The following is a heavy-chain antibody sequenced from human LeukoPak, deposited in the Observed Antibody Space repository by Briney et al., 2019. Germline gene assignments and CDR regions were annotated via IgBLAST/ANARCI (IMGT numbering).Heavy chain of an antibody. D-gene: IGHD2-15*01. J-gene: IGHJ4*02. CDR2: NPYDGSNT. Sequence: PGRSLRLSCAASGFIFSNYGMHWVRQAPGKGLEWVAVNPYDGSNTYYADSVKGRFTISRDNSKNTLYLQMNSLRAEDTAVYYCAKISEFVVVVAAGELDYWGQGTLVTVSS. CDR3: AKISEFVVVVAAGELDY. CDR1: GFIFSNYG. V-gene: IGHV3-30*18.